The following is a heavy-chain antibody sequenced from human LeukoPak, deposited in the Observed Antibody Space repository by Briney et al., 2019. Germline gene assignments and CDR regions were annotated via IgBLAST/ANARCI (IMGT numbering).Heavy chain of an antibody. J-gene: IGHJ4*02. V-gene: IGHV3-7*01. Sequence: GGSLRLSCAASGFTFSSYSMNWVRQAPGKGLEWVANIKKDGSEKYYVDSVKGRFTISRDNAKTSLYLQMNSLRAEDTAVYYCARDLSGVAGYTYGRGIDYWGQGTLVTVSS. CDR2: IKKDGSEK. CDR3: ARDLSGVAGYTYGRGIDY. CDR1: GFTFSSYS. D-gene: IGHD5-18*01.